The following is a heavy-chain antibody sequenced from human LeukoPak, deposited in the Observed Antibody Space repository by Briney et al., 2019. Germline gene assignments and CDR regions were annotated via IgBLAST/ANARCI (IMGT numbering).Heavy chain of an antibody. CDR2: IYTSGST. J-gene: IGHJ4*02. Sequence: SETLSLTCTVSGGSISSGSYYWSWIRQPAGKGLEWIGRIYTSGSTNYNPSLKSRVTISVDTSKNQFSLKLSSVTAADTAVYYCARVSGSYYRRYYFDYWGQGTLVTVSS. CDR3: ARVSGSYYRRYYFDY. CDR1: GGSISSGSYY. V-gene: IGHV4-61*02. D-gene: IGHD1-26*01.